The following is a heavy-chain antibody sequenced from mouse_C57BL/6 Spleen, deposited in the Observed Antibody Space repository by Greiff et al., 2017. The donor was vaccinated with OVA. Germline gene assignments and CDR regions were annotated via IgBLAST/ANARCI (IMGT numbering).Heavy chain of an antibody. CDR1: GFTFSDFY. V-gene: IGHV7-1*01. J-gene: IGHJ3*01. Sequence: EVKLVESGGGLVQSGRSLRLSCATSGFTFSDFYMEWVRQAPGKGLEWIAASRNKANDYTTEYSASVKGRFIVSRDTSQSILYLQMNALRAEDSATYYCARYSARGFAYWGQGTLVTVSA. CDR3: ARYSARGFAY. CDR2: SRNKANDYTT.